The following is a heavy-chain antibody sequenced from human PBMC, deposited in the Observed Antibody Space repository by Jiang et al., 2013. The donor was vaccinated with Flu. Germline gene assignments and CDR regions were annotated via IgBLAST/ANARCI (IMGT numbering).Heavy chain of an antibody. D-gene: IGHD3-22*01. V-gene: IGHV3-30-3*01. CDR2: ISYDGSNK. Sequence: GGVVQPGRSLRLSCAASGFTFSSYAMHWVRQAPGKGLEWVAVISYDGSNKYYADSVKGRFTISRDNSKNTLYLQMNSLRAEDTAVYYCASYDSSGYYPLGAFDIWGQGTMVTVSS. CDR3: ASYDSSGYYPLGAFDI. J-gene: IGHJ3*02. CDR1: GFTFSSYA.